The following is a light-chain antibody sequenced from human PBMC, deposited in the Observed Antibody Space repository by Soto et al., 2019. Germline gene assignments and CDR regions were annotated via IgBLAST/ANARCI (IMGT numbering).Light chain of an antibody. Sequence: QAVVTQESSVTVSPGGTVTLTCGSSTGAVTSGHYPYWFQQKPGQAPRTLIYDTSNKHSWTPARFSGSLLGGKAALTLSGAQPEDEADYYCLLSYSGTQRVFGAETKVTVL. J-gene: IGLJ1*01. V-gene: IGLV7-46*01. CDR2: DTS. CDR1: TGAVTSGHY. CDR3: LLSYSGTQRV.